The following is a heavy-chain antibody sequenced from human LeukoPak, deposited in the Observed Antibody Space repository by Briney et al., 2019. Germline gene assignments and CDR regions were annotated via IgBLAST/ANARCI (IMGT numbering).Heavy chain of an antibody. Sequence: SETLSLTCTVSGYSISTGYYWGWIRQPPGKGLEWIASIFHTGNTFYNPSLKSRVTISVDTSKNQFSLKLSSVTAADTAVYYCARQRGTMVRGVITHFDYWGQGTLVTVSS. V-gene: IGHV4-38-2*02. D-gene: IGHD3-10*01. CDR2: IFHTGNT. CDR1: GYSISTGYY. CDR3: ARQRGTMVRGVITHFDY. J-gene: IGHJ4*02.